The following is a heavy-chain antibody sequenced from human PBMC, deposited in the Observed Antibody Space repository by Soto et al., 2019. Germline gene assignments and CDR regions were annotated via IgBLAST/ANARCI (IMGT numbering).Heavy chain of an antibody. V-gene: IGHV1-18*01. D-gene: IGHD3-10*01. CDR2: ISAYNGNT. J-gene: IGHJ5*02. Sequence: GASVKVSCKASGYTFTSYGISWVRQAPGQGLEWMGWISAYNGNTNYAQKLQGRVTMTTDTSTSTAYMELRSLRSDDTAVYYCARGSITMVREVIAKKVDRYDPWSQGTLVTVSS. CDR3: ARGSITMVREVIAKKVDRYDP. CDR1: GYTFTSYG.